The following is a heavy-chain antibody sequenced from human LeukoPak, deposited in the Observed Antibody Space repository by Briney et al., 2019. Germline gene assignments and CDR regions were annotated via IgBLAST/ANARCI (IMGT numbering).Heavy chain of an antibody. Sequence: GGSLRLSCAASGFTFSSYAMSWVRQAPGKGLEWVSAISGSGGSTYYADSVKGRFTISRDNSKNTLYLQMNSLRAEDTAVYYCARPRGYDILTGGFEYWGQGTLVTVSS. J-gene: IGHJ4*02. CDR3: ARPRGYDILTGGFEY. CDR2: ISGSGGST. V-gene: IGHV3-23*01. CDR1: GFTFSSYA. D-gene: IGHD3-9*01.